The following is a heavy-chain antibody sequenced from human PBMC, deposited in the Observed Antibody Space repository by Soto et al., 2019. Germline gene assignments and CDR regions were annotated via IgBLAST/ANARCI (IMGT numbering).Heavy chain of an antibody. V-gene: IGHV1-2*02. CDR1: GYTFTGYY. CDR2: INPNSGGT. CDR3: ARVDLYDSSGYYYRH. Sequence: ASVKVSCKASGYTFTGYYMHWVRQAPGQGLEWMGWINPNSGGTNYAQKFQGRVTMTRDTSISTAYMELSRLRSDDTAVYYCARVDLYDSSGYYYRHWGQGTLVTVSS. J-gene: IGHJ4*02. D-gene: IGHD3-22*01.